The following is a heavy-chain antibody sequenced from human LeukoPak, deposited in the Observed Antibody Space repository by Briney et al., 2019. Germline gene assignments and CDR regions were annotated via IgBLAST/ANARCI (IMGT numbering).Heavy chain of an antibody. J-gene: IGHJ3*02. CDR2: IYHSGST. D-gene: IGHD3-9*01. CDR3: ARDIHYDILTGYYDI. Sequence: SETLSLTCTVSGVSISSVNYYWSWIRQPPGKGLEWIGYIYHSGSTYYNPSLKSRVTISVDRSKNQFSLKLSSVTAADTAVYYCARDIHYDILTGYYDIWGQGTMVTVSS. V-gene: IGHV4-30-2*01. CDR1: GVSISSVNYY.